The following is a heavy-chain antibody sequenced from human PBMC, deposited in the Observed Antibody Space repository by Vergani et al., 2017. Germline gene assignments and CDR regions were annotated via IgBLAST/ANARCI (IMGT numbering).Heavy chain of an antibody. Sequence: EVQLVESGGGRVRPGGSLRLSCEVSGFKFDDYGVSWVRQAPGKGLEWVSAINANGAATGYADSVKGRFTISRDNAVNSLYLQMNSLRVEDTAFYYCTISLLYCISAGCFPLQFDSWGQGALVTVSS. D-gene: IGHD2-2*01. J-gene: IGHJ4*02. CDR2: INANGAAT. CDR1: GFKFDDYG. CDR3: TISLLYCISAGCFPLQFDS. V-gene: IGHV3-20*04.